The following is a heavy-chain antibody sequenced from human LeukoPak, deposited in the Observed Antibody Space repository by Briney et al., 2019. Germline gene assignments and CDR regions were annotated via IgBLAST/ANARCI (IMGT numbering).Heavy chain of an antibody. Sequence: GGSPRLSCAASGFTFSSYWMTWVRQAPGKGLEWVANINQDGSQKYYVDSVKGRFTISRDYAKNSLNLQMNSLRAEDTAVYYCARSPTDFWSGYFDYWGQGTLVTVSS. D-gene: IGHD3-3*01. V-gene: IGHV3-7*01. CDR2: INQDGSQK. J-gene: IGHJ4*02. CDR1: GFTFSSYW. CDR3: ARSPTDFWSGYFDY.